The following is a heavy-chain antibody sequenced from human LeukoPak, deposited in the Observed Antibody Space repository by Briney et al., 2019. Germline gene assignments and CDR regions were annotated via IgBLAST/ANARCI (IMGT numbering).Heavy chain of an antibody. Sequence: GGSLRLSCAASGFTFSSYSMNWVRQAPGKGLEWVLYITDSGNTIHYADSVKGRFTISRDNAKNSLYLQMNSLRAEDTAVYYCARSIGLTGGGVDVWGQGTTVTVSS. D-gene: IGHD3-9*01. CDR1: GFTFSSYS. CDR3: ARSIGLTGGGVDV. CDR2: ITDSGNTI. J-gene: IGHJ6*02. V-gene: IGHV3-48*04.